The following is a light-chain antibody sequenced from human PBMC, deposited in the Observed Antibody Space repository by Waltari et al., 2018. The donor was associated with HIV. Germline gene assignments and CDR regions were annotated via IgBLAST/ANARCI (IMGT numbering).Light chain of an antibody. V-gene: IGLV2-14*01. CDR1: SSDIGIYNY. CDR3: TSYTTRSTVI. J-gene: IGLJ2*01. Sequence: QSALTQPASVSGSPGQSITISCTGTSSDIGIYNYVSWYQQHPDKAPKLLIYEVNNRPSGVSDRFSGSKSGNTASLSISGLQAEDEADYYCTSYTTRSTVIFGGGTSVTVL. CDR2: EVN.